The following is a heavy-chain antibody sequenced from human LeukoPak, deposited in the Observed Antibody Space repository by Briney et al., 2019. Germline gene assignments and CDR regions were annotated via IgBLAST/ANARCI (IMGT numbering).Heavy chain of an antibody. CDR2: ISGRGGST. CDR1: GFTFSTYA. Sequence: PGGSLRLSCAASGFTFSTYAMSWVRQAPGKGLEWVSNISGRGGSTHYADSVKGRFTISRDDSKNTLYLQMSSLRVEDTAIYYCAKSGLNRFDYWGQGTLVTVSS. D-gene: IGHD2-15*01. J-gene: IGHJ4*02. CDR3: AKSGLNRFDY. V-gene: IGHV3-23*01.